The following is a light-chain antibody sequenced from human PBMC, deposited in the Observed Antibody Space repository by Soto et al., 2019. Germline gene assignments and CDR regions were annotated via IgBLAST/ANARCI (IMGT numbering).Light chain of an antibody. CDR2: DVS. Sequence: DIQMTQSPSSLSASVDDRVTITCRASQSIGDSLAWYQQKPGKAPYLLISDVSSLERGVPSRFSGSGSGTEFTLTISSMQPDDFATFYCQQYNGYSRTFGQGTKVDIK. CDR3: QQYNGYSRT. V-gene: IGKV1-5*01. CDR1: QSIGDS. J-gene: IGKJ1*01.